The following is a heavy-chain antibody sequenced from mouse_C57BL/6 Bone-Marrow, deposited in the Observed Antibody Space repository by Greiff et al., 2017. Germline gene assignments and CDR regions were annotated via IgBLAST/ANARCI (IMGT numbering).Heavy chain of an antibody. V-gene: IGHV1-72*01. J-gene: IGHJ2*01. CDR3: ARRYYYGSRYFDY. D-gene: IGHD1-1*01. CDR1: GYTFTSYW. CDR2: IDPNSGGT. Sequence: VKLQESGAELVKPGASVKLSCKASGYTFTSYWMHWVKQRPGRGLEWIGRIDPNSGGTKYNEKFKSKATLTVDKPSSTAYMQLSSLTSEDSAVYYCARRYYYGSRYFDYWGQGTTLTVSS.